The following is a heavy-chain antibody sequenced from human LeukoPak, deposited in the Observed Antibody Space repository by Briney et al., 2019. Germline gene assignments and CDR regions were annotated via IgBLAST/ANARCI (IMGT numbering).Heavy chain of an antibody. J-gene: IGHJ4*02. CDR1: GGSFSGYY. D-gene: IGHD2-21*01. V-gene: IGHV4-34*01. CDR3: ARRSGACSHPDDY. CDR2: INHKGRT. Sequence: SETLSLTCAVQGGSFSGYYWSWLRQPPGKGLEWHGEINHKGRTNYNPSLKSRVTISVDTYKNLYSLKQTAMTTPDPFVHYRARRSGACSHPDDYWGQGSLVTDSS.